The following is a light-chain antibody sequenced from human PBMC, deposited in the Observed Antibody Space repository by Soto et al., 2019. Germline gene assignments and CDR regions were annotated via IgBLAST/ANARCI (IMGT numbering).Light chain of an antibody. CDR2: DAS. CDR1: QDISNY. CDR3: QQYDILPGYT. V-gene: IGKV1-33*01. Sequence: DIPMTQSPSSLSASVGDRVTITCQASQDISNYLNWYQKKPGKAPKLLIYDASNLESGVPSRFSGSGSGTDFIFTISSLQPEDIATDYCQQYDILPGYTFGQGTKLEIK. J-gene: IGKJ2*01.